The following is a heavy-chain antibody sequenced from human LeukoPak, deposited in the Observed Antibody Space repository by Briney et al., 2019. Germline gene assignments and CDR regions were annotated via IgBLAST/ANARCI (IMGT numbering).Heavy chain of an antibody. J-gene: IGHJ4*02. V-gene: IGHV4-59*01. CDR2: IYYSGST. CDR3: ARVSGYGGNSGV. D-gene: IGHD4-23*01. CDR1: GGSISRYY. Sequence: SETLSLTCTVSGGSISRYYWSWIRQPPGKGLEWIGYIYYSGSTNYNPSLKSRVTISVDASKNQFSLNLASVTAADTAVYYCARVSGYGGNSGVWGQGTLVTVSS.